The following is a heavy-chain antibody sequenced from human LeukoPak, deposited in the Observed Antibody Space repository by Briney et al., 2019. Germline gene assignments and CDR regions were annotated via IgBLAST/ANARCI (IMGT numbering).Heavy chain of an antibody. CDR1: GFTFSSYS. V-gene: IGHV3-21*01. CDR3: AKVRLDYYDPSGYYYHSDAFDV. J-gene: IGHJ3*01. CDR2: TSSSSTYM. Sequence: GGSLRLSCAASGFTFSSYSMNWVRQAPGKGLEWVSSTSSSSTYMYYADSVKGRFTISRDNAKNALYLQMNILRAEDTAVYYCAKVRLDYYDPSGYYYHSDAFDVWGQGTMVTVSA. D-gene: IGHD3-22*01.